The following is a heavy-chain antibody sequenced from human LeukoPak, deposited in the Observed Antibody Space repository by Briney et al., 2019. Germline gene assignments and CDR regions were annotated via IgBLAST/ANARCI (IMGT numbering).Heavy chain of an antibody. CDR2: FDPEDGET. V-gene: IGHV1-24*01. Sequence: ASVKVSCKVSGYTLTELSMHWVRQAPGKGLEWMGGFDPEDGETIYAQKFQGRVTITRDTSASTAYMELSSLRSEDTAVYYCARDRYSGSSFPGQNWFDPWGQGTLVTVSS. CDR3: ARDRYSGSSFPGQNWFDP. D-gene: IGHD1-26*01. CDR1: GYTLTELS. J-gene: IGHJ5*02.